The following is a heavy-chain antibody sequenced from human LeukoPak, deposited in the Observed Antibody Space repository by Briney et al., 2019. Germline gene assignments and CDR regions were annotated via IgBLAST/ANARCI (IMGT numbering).Heavy chain of an antibody. V-gene: IGHV1-2*02. D-gene: IGHD3-3*01. CDR3: ARDGGLDL. J-gene: IGHJ3*01. Sequence: ASVKVSCKASGYTFIDYYMHWVRQAPGQGPEWMGWINPKSGDTNYAQKFQGRVTMTRDMSISTAYMEVSRLTSDDTALYYCARDGGLDLWGQGTMVVVSS. CDR1: GYTFIDYY. CDR2: INPKSGDT.